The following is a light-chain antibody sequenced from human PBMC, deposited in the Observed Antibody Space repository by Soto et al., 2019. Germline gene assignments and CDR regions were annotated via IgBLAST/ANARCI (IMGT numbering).Light chain of an antibody. CDR2: AAS. J-gene: IGKJ4*01. CDR1: QGIRSY. V-gene: IGKV1-9*01. Sequence: DFQLTQSPSFLSASVGDRVTITCRASQGIRSYLAWYQQKAGNAPNLLIYAASTLQSGVPSRFSGSGSGTEFTLTISSLQPEDCAMYYCQQLNSYPLTFGGGTKVEIK. CDR3: QQLNSYPLT.